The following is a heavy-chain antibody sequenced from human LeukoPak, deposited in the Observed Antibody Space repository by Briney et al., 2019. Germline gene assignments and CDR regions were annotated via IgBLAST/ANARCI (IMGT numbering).Heavy chain of an antibody. Sequence: GGSLRLSCAASGFTFSSYAMHWVRQAPGKGLEWVSAISGSGGSTYYADSVKGRFTISRDNSKNTLYLQMNSLRAEDTAVYYCARYRVVVITNKNYYFDYWGQGTLVTVSS. CDR2: ISGSGGST. D-gene: IGHD3-22*01. J-gene: IGHJ4*02. CDR1: GFTFSSYA. CDR3: ARYRVVVITNKNYYFDY. V-gene: IGHV3-23*01.